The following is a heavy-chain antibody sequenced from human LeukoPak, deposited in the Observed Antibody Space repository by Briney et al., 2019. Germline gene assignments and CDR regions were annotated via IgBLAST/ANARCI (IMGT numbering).Heavy chain of an antibody. V-gene: IGHV4-61*08. CDR1: DGSISSGGYY. D-gene: IGHD3-9*01. Sequence: SETLSLSCTVSDGSISSGGYYWSWIRQHPGKGLEWIGYIYYSGSTNYNPSLKSRVTISVDTSKNQFSLKLSSVTAADTAVYYCARAVYLTGTLDYWGQGTLVTVSS. CDR2: IYYSGST. CDR3: ARAVYLTGTLDY. J-gene: IGHJ4*02.